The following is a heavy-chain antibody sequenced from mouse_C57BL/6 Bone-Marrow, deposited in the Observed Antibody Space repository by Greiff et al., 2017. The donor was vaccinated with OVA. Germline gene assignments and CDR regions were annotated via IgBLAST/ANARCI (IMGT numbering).Heavy chain of an antibody. D-gene: IGHD2-5*01. V-gene: IGHV14-4*01. CDR1: GFNIKDDY. CDR2: IDPENGDT. CDR3: TLSYCSNTRCAY. Sequence: EVQVVESGAELVRPGASVKLSCTASGFNIKDDYMHWVQQRPEQGLEWIGWIDPENGDTEYASKFQGQATISADTSSNTAYLQLSSLTSEDTAVSYCTLSYCSNTRCAYWGQGTLVTVSA. J-gene: IGHJ3*01.